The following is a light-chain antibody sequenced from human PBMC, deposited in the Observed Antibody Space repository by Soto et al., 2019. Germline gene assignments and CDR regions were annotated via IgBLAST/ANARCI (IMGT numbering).Light chain of an antibody. V-gene: IGKV1-39*01. J-gene: IGKJ1*01. Sequence: DIQMTQSPSSLSASVGDRVTITCRASQSISSYLNWYQQKPGKAPKLLIYAASILQSGVPSRFSGSGSGTDFTLTISSLQPEDFATYYCQQSYSTPPWTFGQGTKVDI. CDR1: QSISSY. CDR2: AAS. CDR3: QQSYSTPPWT.